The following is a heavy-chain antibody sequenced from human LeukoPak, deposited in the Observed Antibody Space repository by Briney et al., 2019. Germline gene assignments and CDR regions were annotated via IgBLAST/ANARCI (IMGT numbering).Heavy chain of an antibody. V-gene: IGHV1-69*05. J-gene: IGHJ4*02. Sequence: SVKVSCKAPGGTFSSYAISWVRQAPGQGLEWMGGIIPIFGTANYAQKFQGRVTMTRDTSISTAYMELSRLRSDDTAVYYCARALLGYCSGGSCYSVLGYWGQGTLVTVSS. CDR3: ARALLGYCSGGSCYSVLGY. CDR2: IIPIFGTA. D-gene: IGHD2-15*01. CDR1: GGTFSSYA.